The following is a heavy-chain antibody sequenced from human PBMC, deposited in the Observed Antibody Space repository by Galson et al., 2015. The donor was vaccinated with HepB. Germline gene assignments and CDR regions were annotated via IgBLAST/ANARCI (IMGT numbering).Heavy chain of an antibody. V-gene: IGHV3-73*01. CDR3: TSADYGDYSG. CDR1: GFTFSGPA. J-gene: IGHJ4*02. Sequence: SLRLSCAASGFTFSGPAMHWVRQASGKGLEWVGRIRSKANSYATAYAASVKGRFTISRDDSKNTAYLQMNSLKTEDTAVYYCTSADYGDYSGWGQGTLATVSS. D-gene: IGHD4-17*01. CDR2: IRSKANSYAT.